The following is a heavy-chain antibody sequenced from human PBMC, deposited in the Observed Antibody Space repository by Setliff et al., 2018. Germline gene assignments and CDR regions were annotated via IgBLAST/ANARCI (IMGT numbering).Heavy chain of an antibody. V-gene: IGHV1-3*01. J-gene: IGHJ6*03. Sequence: VKVYCKASGYTFTDYAMHWVRQAPGQRLEWMGWINPGNGNTKYSQKFQGRVTITRDTAASTAYMELSSLRSEDKAVYYCARDKGYDSSGYYFYYYYYMDVWGKGTTVTVSS. CDR2: INPGNGNT. CDR1: GYTFTDYA. CDR3: ARDKGYDSSGYYFYYYYYMDV. D-gene: IGHD3-22*01.